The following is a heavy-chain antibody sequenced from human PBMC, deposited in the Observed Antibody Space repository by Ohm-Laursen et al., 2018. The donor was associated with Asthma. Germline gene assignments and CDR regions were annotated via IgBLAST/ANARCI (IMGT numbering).Heavy chain of an antibody. V-gene: IGHV1-46*01. Sequence: SVKVSCKASGYTFTSYSMHWVRQAPGQGLEWMGIINPSGGSTSYAQKFQGRVTMTRDTSTSTVYMELSSLRSEDTAVYYCARDWAVHGGGYYYGMDVWGQGTTVTVSS. CDR2: INPSGGST. D-gene: IGHD3-10*01. CDR1: GYTFTSYS. J-gene: IGHJ6*02. CDR3: ARDWAVHGGGYYYGMDV.